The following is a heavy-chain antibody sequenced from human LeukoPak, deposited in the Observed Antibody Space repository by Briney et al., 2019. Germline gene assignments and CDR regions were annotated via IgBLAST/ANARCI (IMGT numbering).Heavy chain of an antibody. CDR2: IYSGGST. J-gene: IGHJ6*02. Sequence: GGSLRLSCAASGFTVSSNYMSWVRQAPGKGLEWVSVIYSGGSTYYADSVKGRFTISRDNSKNTLYLQMNSLKTEDTAVYYCTTAREAAAGTLRSYYYYGMDAWGQGTTVTVSS. CDR1: GFTVSSNY. V-gene: IGHV3-53*05. D-gene: IGHD6-13*01. CDR3: TTAREAAAGTLRSYYYYGMDA.